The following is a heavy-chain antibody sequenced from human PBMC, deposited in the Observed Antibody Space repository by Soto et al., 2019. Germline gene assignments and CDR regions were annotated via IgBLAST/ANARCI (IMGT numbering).Heavy chain of an antibody. V-gene: IGHV3-11*01. J-gene: IGHJ3*02. Sequence: GGSLRLSCAASGFTFSYYYMTWIRQAPGKGLEWVSYTSISGTGIYYADSVNGRFTISRDNAKKSLYLQMSSLRAEDTAIYYCARAYSDAFDIWGQGTMVTVSS. CDR1: GFTFSYYY. CDR3: ARAYSDAFDI. CDR2: TSISGTGI. D-gene: IGHD2-15*01.